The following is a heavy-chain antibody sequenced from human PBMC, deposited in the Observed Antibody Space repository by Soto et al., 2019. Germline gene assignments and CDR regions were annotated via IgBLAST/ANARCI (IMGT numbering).Heavy chain of an antibody. J-gene: IGHJ6*03. V-gene: IGHV1-8*01. Sequence: ASVKVSCKASGYTFTSFDINWVRQATGQGPEWMGWMNPNSGNTGYAQKFQGRVTMTRNTSISTAYMELSSLRSEDTAVYYCALPNILTGYYSYYYYYYMDVWGKGTTVTVSS. CDR1: GYTFTSFD. CDR3: ALPNILTGYYSYYYYYYMDV. CDR2: MNPNSGNT. D-gene: IGHD3-9*01.